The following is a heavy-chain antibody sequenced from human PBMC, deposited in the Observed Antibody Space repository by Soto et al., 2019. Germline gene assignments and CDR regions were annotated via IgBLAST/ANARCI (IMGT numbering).Heavy chain of an antibody. CDR2: IYYSGST. D-gene: IGHD6-6*01. V-gene: IGHV4-59*01. Sequence: SETLSLTCTVSGGSISSYYWSWIRQPPGKGLGWIGYIYYSGSTNYNPSLKSRVTISVXXXXXXFXLXLNXXTAADTAVYYCARRSSSDWFDPWGQGTLVTVSS. J-gene: IGHJ5*02. CDR1: GGSISSYY. CDR3: ARRSSSDWFDP.